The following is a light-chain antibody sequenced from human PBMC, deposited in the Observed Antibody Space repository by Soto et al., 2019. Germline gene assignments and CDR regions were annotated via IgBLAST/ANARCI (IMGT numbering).Light chain of an antibody. Sequence: QSALTQPASVSGSPGQSITLSCTGTSSDVGSYNLVSWYQQHPGKAPKLMIYEGSKRPSGISSRFSGSKSGNTASLTISGLQAEDEADFYCCSYASSGTYVFGTGTKVTVL. J-gene: IGLJ1*01. V-gene: IGLV2-23*01. CDR1: SSDVGSYNL. CDR3: CSYASSGTYV. CDR2: EGS.